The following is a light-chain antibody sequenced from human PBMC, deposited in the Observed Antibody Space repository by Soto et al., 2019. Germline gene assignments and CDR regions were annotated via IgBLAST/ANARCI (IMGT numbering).Light chain of an antibody. CDR1: QTVSSY. CDR2: DAS. CDR3: HQCSNWPFT. V-gene: IGKV3-11*01. Sequence: EIVLTQSPATLSLSPGERATLSCRASQTVSSYLAWYQQKPGQAPRLLIYDASTRATGIPARFSGSGSGTDFTLTISSLEPEDFAVYYCHQCSNWPFTFGQGTRLDTK. J-gene: IGKJ5*01.